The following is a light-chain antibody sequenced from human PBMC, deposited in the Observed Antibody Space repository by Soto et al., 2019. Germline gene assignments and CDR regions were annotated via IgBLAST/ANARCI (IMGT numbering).Light chain of an antibody. CDR1: SSNIGSNT. J-gene: IGLJ2*01. V-gene: IGLV1-44*01. CDR3: AAWDDSLNGSGV. Sequence: QSVLTQPPSASGTPGQRVTISCSGSSSNIGSNTVNWYQQLPGTAPKLLIYSNNQRPSGVPDRFSGSKSGTSASLAISGLQSEDEADYYCAAWDDSLNGSGVFGGGTQLTVL. CDR2: SNN.